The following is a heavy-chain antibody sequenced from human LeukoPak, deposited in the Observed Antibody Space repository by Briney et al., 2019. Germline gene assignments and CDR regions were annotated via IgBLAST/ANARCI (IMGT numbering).Heavy chain of an antibody. CDR3: ARDQGDSSGYSYYYYYGMDV. CDR2: IYSGGST. Sequence: GGSLRLSCAASGFTVSSNYMSWVRQAPGKGLEWVSVIYSGGSTYYADSVKGRFTISRDNSKNTLYLQMNSLRAEDTAVYYCARDQGDSSGYSYYYYYGMDVWGQGTTVTVSS. CDR1: GFTVSSNY. J-gene: IGHJ6*02. V-gene: IGHV3-53*01. D-gene: IGHD3-22*01.